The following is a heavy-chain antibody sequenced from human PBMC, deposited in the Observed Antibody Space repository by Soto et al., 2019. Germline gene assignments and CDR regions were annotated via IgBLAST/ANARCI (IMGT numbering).Heavy chain of an antibody. CDR1: GFTFTSSA. V-gene: IGHV1-58*01. CDR2: IVVGSGNT. CDR3: AREDSSSWYQGSYNWFDP. D-gene: IGHD6-13*01. J-gene: IGHJ5*02. Sequence: ASVKVSCKASGFTFTSSAVQWVRQARGQRLEWIGWIVVGSGNTNYAQKFQERVTITRDMSTSTAYMELSSLRSEDTAVYYCAREDSSSWYQGSYNWFDPWGQGTLVTVSS.